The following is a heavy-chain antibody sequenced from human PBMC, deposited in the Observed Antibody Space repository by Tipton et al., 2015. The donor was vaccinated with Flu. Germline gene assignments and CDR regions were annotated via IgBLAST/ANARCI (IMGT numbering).Heavy chain of an antibody. J-gene: IGHJ4*02. CDR2: IIPVFGTA. V-gene: IGHV1-69*18. CDR3: ASPPGRGSYYVRRYY. CDR1: GGTFSSYA. Sequence: QVQLVQSGAEVKKPGSSVNVSCKASGGTFSSYAISWVRQAPGQGLEWMGRIIPVFGTANYAQKFQGRVTITADESTSTAYMELSSLRSEDTAVYYCASPPGRGSYYVRRYYWDQGTLVTVSS. D-gene: IGHD1-26*01.